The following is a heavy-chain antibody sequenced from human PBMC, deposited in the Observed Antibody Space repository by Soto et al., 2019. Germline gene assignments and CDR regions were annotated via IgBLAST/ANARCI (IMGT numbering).Heavy chain of an antibody. V-gene: IGHV1-46*01. D-gene: IGHD2-21*01. CDR2: INPSGGST. Sequence: ASVKVSCKASGYTFTSYYMHWVRQAPGEGLEWMGIINPSGGSTSYAQKFQGRVTMTRDTSTSTVYMELSSLRSEDTAVYYCARVDSRNYRYCGGDCYPSGFDYWGQGTLVTVSS. CDR1: GYTFTSYY. J-gene: IGHJ4*02. CDR3: ARVDSRNYRYCGGDCYPSGFDY.